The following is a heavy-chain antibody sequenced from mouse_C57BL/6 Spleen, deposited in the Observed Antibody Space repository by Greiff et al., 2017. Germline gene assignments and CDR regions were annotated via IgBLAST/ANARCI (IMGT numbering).Heavy chain of an antibody. CDR1: GYTFTDYN. CDR3: ARRGRLLQLLDYFDY. Sequence: EVQLQQSGPELVKPGASVKIPCKASGYTFTDYNMDWVKQSHGKSLEWIGDINPNNGGTIYNQKFKGKATLTVDKSSSTAYMELRSLTSEDTAVYYCARRGRLLQLLDYFDYWGQGTTLTVSS. CDR2: INPNNGGT. V-gene: IGHV1-18*01. J-gene: IGHJ2*01. D-gene: IGHD1-2*01.